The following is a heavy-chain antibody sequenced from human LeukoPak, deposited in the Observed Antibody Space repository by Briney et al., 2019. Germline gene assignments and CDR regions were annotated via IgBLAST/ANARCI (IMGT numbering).Heavy chain of an antibody. D-gene: IGHD3-10*01. CDR1: GFTFSNYG. V-gene: IGHV3-21*06. CDR2: TDTSGRYV. CDR3: ARGRSITLLRGVAMSDGFDI. J-gene: IGHJ3*02. Sequence: NPGGSLRLSCAASGFTFSNYGMNWVRQAPGKGLEWVSFTDTSGRYVYYGDSVKGRFTISRDNAKNLLFLQMNGLRAEDTALYYCARGRSITLLRGVAMSDGFDIWGQGAM.